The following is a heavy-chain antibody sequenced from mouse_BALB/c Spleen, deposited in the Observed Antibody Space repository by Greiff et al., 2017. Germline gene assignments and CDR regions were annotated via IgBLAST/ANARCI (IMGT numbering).Heavy chain of an antibody. V-gene: IGHV3-6*02. Sequence: EVQLQQSGPGLVKPSQSLSLTCSVTGYSITSGYYWHWIRQFPGNKLEWMGYISYDGSNNYNPSLKNRISITRDPSKNQFFLKLNSVTTEDTATYYGARSPDYWGQGTTLTVSS. J-gene: IGHJ2*01. CDR2: ISYDGSN. CDR1: GYSITSGYY. CDR3: ARSPDY.